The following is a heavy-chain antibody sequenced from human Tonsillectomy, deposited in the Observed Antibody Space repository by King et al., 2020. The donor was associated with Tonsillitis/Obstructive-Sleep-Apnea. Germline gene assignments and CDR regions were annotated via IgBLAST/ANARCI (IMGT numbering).Heavy chain of an antibody. V-gene: IGHV3-21*01. CDR1: GFSFSPYS. Sequence: VQLVQSGGGLVKPGGSLRLSCAASGFSFSPYSMNWVRQAPGKGLEWVSFISSSSTYIYYADSVKGRFTISRDNANNPLYLQMNSLTAEDTAVYFCARDRSRLQPFYFDFWGQGTLITVSS. CDR2: ISSSSTYI. J-gene: IGHJ4*02. CDR3: ARDRSRLQPFYFDF.